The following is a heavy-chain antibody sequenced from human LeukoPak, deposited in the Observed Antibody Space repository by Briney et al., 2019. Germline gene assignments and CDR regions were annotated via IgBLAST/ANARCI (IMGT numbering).Heavy chain of an antibody. CDR3: ARSNYYYDSSGGAFDI. CDR2: IYPDDSDT. J-gene: IGHJ3*02. Sequence: GESLKISCTVSGYSFTSYWIGWVRQMPGEGLEWMGIIYPDDSDTRYSPSFQGQITISADKSINTAYLQWNSLAASDTAMYYCARSNYYYDSSGGAFDIWGQGTMVTVSS. D-gene: IGHD3-22*01. CDR1: GYSFTSYW. V-gene: IGHV5-51*01.